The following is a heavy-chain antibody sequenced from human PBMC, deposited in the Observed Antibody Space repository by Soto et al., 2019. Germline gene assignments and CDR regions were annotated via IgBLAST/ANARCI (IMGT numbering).Heavy chain of an antibody. CDR3: AKDTAGTTPLPLNWFDP. D-gene: IGHD1-1*01. V-gene: IGHV3-30*18. CDR1: GFTFSSYG. Sequence: GGSLRLSCAASGFTFSSYGMHWVRQAPGKGLEWVAVISYDGSNKYYADSVKGRFTISRDNSKNTLYLQMNSLRAEDTAVYYCAKDTAGTTPLPLNWFDPWGQGTLVTVSS. CDR2: ISYDGSNK. J-gene: IGHJ5*02.